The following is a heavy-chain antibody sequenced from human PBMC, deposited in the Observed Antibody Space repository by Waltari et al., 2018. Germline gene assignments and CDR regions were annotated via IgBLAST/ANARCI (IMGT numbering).Heavy chain of an antibody. V-gene: IGHV1-2*06. Sequence: QVQLVQSGAEVKKPGASVKVSCKASGYTFTGYYMHWVRQAPGQGLEWMGRSNPNSGGTNYAQKFQGRVTMTRDTSISTAYMELSRLRSDDTAVYYCARGPGIAVAGHGKPYFDYWGQGTLVTVSS. CDR2: SNPNSGGT. J-gene: IGHJ4*02. CDR3: ARGPGIAVAGHGKPYFDY. D-gene: IGHD6-19*01. CDR1: GYTFTGYY.